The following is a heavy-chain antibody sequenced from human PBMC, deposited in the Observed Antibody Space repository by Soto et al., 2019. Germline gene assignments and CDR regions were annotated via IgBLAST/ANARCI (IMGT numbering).Heavy chain of an antibody. CDR3: AKEWVYDSSGWSFDY. J-gene: IGHJ4*02. CDR2: ISYDGSNK. Sequence: QVQLVESGGGVVQPGRSLRLSCAASGFTFSSYGMHWVPQAPGKGLEWVAVISYDGSNKYYADSVKGRFTISRDNSKNTLYLQMNSLRAEDTAVYYCAKEWVYDSSGWSFDYWGQGTLVTVSS. V-gene: IGHV3-30*18. D-gene: IGHD3-22*01. CDR1: GFTFSSYG.